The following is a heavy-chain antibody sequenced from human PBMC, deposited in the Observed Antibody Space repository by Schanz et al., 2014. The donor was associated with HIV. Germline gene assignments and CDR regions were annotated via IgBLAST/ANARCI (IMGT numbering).Heavy chain of an antibody. CDR1: GLIFSKAW. Sequence: EVQLVQSGGGLVKPGGSLRLSCAASGLIFSKAWMSWVRQAPGKGLEWVANIKQDGSEKYYVDSVKGRFTISRDNAKNSLYLQMNSLRVDDTAVYYCARGSGPYYYYYGMDVWGQGTTVTVSS. CDR3: ARGSGPYYYYYGMDV. D-gene: IGHD3-10*01. CDR2: IKQDGSEK. J-gene: IGHJ6*02. V-gene: IGHV3-7*01.